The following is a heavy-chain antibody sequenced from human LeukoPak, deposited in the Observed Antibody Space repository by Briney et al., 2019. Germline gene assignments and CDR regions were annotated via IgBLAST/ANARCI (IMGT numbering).Heavy chain of an antibody. D-gene: IGHD3-16*02. V-gene: IGHV4-59*08. J-gene: IGHJ6*03. CDR3: ARHIGGGIEDMDV. CDR1: GGSIGTYY. CDR2: IYVTGS. Sequence: PSETLSLTCTVSGGSIGTYYWSWVRQSPGTGLEWIGYIYVTGSRYNPYLQSRVTISVDRSRNQFFLKMTSVTAADTAVYYCARHIGGGIEDMDVWGRGTKVTVSS.